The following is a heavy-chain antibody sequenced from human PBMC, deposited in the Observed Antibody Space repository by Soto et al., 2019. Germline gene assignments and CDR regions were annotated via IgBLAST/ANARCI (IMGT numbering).Heavy chain of an antibody. D-gene: IGHD6-13*01. Sequence: EVQLLESGGGLVQPGGSLRLSCAASGFTFSNYAVTWVRQAPGKGLEWVSTISGSGGSTYYADSVKGRFTISRDTSKNTLYLQMNSLRAEDTAVYYCAKDQGSSWYEIDYWGKGTLVTVSS. CDR3: AKDQGSSWYEIDY. CDR1: GFTFSNYA. J-gene: IGHJ4*02. CDR2: ISGSGGST. V-gene: IGHV3-23*01.